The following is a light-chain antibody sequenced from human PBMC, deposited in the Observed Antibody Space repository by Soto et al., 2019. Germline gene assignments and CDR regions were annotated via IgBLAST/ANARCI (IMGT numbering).Light chain of an antibody. V-gene: IGKV1-39*01. J-gene: IGKJ2*01. CDR2: GAS. CDR1: QSIGTY. CDR3: QQSYSAPRT. Sequence: DIQMTQSPSSLPASLGDRISITCRASQSIGTYLSWYQQKPGKAPKLLIYGASNLQSGVPSRFSGSGSETGFTLTISSLQPEDFETYYCQQSYSAPRTFGQGTKVDIK.